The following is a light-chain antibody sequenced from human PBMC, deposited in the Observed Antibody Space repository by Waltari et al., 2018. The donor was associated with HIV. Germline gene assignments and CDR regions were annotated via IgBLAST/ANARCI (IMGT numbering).Light chain of an antibody. CDR2: EGS. Sequence: QSALTQPASVSGSPGQSITISCTGTSSDVGSYNLVSWYQQHPGKAPKLMIYEGSKRPSGVSNLLSGSKSGNTASLTISGLQAEDEADYYCCSYAGSSTLEVFGGGTKLTVL. J-gene: IGLJ2*01. V-gene: IGLV2-23*01. CDR1: SSDVGSYNL. CDR3: CSYAGSSTLEV.